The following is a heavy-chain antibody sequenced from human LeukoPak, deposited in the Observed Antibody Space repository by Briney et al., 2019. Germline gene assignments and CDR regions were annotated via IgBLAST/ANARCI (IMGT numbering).Heavy chain of an antibody. Sequence: SVKVSCKASGGTFSSYAISWVRQAPGQGLDWMGGIIPIFGTANYAQKFQGRVTITADESTSTAYMELSSLRSEDTAVYYCASGDCSSTSCHGIGYFSYYYYMDVWGKGTTVTVSS. CDR2: IIPIFGTA. CDR3: ASGDCSSTSCHGIGYFSYYYYMDV. V-gene: IGHV1-69*13. CDR1: GGTFSSYA. J-gene: IGHJ6*03. D-gene: IGHD2-2*01.